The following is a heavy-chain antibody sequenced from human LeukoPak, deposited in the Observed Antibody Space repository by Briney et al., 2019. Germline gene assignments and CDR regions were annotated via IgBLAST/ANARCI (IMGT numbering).Heavy chain of an antibody. CDR1: GFTFSTYS. Sequence: GGSLRLSCAASGFTFSTYSMNWVRQAPGKGLEWVSSISSGSSAIYYADSVKSRFTISRDNSKNTLYLQMNSLRAEDTAVYYCARDLAGVTMVRGVITALFDYWGQGTLVTVSS. D-gene: IGHD3-10*01. CDR3: ARDLAGVTMVRGVITALFDY. V-gene: IGHV3-21*01. CDR2: ISSGSSAI. J-gene: IGHJ4*02.